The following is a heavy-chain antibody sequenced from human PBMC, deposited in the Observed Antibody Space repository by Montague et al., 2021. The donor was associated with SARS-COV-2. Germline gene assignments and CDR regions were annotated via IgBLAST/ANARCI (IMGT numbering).Heavy chain of an antibody. CDR3: ARVRAVPAAMRIFSLGRTYYGLDV. CDR1: GGSFSGDY. D-gene: IGHD2-2*01. CDR2: MNQSGST. Sequence: SETLSLTCAVYGGSFSGDYCFWGCHRPGKGQEWVGGMNQSGSTNHNPTLNSKATISIDVSRNQYSLKLSSVTAADTAVYYCARVRAVPAAMRIFSLGRTYYGLDVWGQGTTVTVSS. J-gene: IGHJ6*02. V-gene: IGHV4-34*04.